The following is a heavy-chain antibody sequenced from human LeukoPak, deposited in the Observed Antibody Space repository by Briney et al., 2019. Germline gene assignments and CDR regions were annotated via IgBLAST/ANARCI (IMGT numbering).Heavy chain of an antibody. Sequence: GGSLRLSCAASGFTVSSNYMNWVRQAPGKGLEWVSIIYSGGTTYYADSVRGRFTISRDSSKNTLYLQMTSLRAEDTAVYFCARGVGFNYYDSSGYLPQTHFDYWGQGTLVTVSS. CDR3: ARGVGFNYYDSSGYLPQTHFDY. CDR2: IYSGGTT. D-gene: IGHD3-22*01. CDR1: GFTVSSNY. J-gene: IGHJ4*02. V-gene: IGHV3-53*01.